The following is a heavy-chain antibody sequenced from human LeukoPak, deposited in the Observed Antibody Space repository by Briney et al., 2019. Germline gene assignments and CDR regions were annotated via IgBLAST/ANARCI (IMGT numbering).Heavy chain of an antibody. V-gene: IGHV1-24*01. J-gene: IGHJ4*02. CDR3: ARDHGSGSPLDY. D-gene: IGHD3-10*01. CDR1: GYTLTELS. CDR2: FDPEDGET. Sequence: ASVKVSCKVTGYTLTELSMHWVRQAPGKGLEWMGGFDPEDGETIYAQKFQGRVTMTEDTSTDTAYMELSSLRSEDTAVYYCARDHGSGSPLDYWGQGTLVTVSS.